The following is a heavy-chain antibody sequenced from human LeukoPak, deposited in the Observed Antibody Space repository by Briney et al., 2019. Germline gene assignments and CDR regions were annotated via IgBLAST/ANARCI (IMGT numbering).Heavy chain of an antibody. D-gene: IGHD5-18*01. V-gene: IGHV4-59*01. CDR3: AISGYSYGDAFDI. Sequence: SETLSLTCTVSGGSISSYYWSWIRQPPGKGLEWIGYIYYSGSTNYNPSLKSRVTISVDTSKNQFSLKLSSGTAADTAVYYCAISGYSYGDAFDIWGQGTMVTVSS. CDR1: GGSISSYY. J-gene: IGHJ3*02. CDR2: IYYSGST.